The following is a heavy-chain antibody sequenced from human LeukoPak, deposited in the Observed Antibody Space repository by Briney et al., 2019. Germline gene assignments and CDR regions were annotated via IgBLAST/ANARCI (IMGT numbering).Heavy chain of an antibody. CDR3: ARDAQRYSSGWTHNGY. CDR1: GYTFTGYY. Sequence: ASVKVSCKASGYTFTGYYMHWVRQAPGQGLEWMGWINPNSVGTNYAQKFQGRVTMTRDTSISTAYMELRSLRSDDTAVYYCARDAQRYSSGWTHNGYWGQGTLVTVSS. D-gene: IGHD6-19*01. CDR2: INPNSVGT. J-gene: IGHJ4*02. V-gene: IGHV1-2*02.